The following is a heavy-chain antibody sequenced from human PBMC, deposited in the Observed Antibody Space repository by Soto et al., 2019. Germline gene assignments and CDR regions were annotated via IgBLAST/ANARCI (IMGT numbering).Heavy chain of an antibody. V-gene: IGHV4-59*12. Sequence: PSETLSLTCTVSGGSISSYYWSWIRQPPGKGLEWIGHIYYSGSTNYNPSLKSRVTISVDTSKNQFSLKLSSVTAADTAVYYCARENGYDFWSGYLGVGYFDYWGQGTLVTVSS. J-gene: IGHJ4*02. CDR3: ARENGYDFWSGYLGVGYFDY. CDR2: IYYSGST. D-gene: IGHD3-3*01. CDR1: GGSISSYY.